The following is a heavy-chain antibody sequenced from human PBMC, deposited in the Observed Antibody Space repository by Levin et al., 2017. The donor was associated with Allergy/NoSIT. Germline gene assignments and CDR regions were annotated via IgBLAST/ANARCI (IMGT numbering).Heavy chain of an antibody. J-gene: IGHJ4*02. CDR3: ARAWVATRYFDY. CDR1: GYTFTGYY. D-gene: IGHD5-12*01. CDR2: INPNSGGT. Sequence: ASVKVSCKASGYTFTGYYMHWVRQAPGQGLEWMGWINPNSGGTNYAQKFQGRVTMTRDTSISTAYMELSRLRSDATAVYYCARAWVATRYFDYWGQGPLVTVSS. V-gene: IGHV1-2*02.